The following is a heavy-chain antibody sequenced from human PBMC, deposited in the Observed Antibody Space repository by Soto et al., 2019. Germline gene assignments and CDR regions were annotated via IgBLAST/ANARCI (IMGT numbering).Heavy chain of an antibody. Sequence: GESLKISCKGSGYSFTSYWIAWVRQMPGKGLEWMGIIYPGDSDTTYYADSVKGRFTISRDNSKNTLFLQMDSLRAEDTAVYYCARKSDCSGGSCPYYFDYWGQGTLVTVSS. CDR1: GYSFTSYW. J-gene: IGHJ4*02. CDR2: IYPGDSDT. V-gene: IGHV5-51*01. D-gene: IGHD2-15*01. CDR3: ARKSDCSGGSCPYYFDY.